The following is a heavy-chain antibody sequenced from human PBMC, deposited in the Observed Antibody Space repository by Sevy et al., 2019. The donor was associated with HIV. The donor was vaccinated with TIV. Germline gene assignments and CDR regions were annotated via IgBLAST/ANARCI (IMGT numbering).Heavy chain of an antibody. Sequence: SETLSLTCTVSGGSISSSSYYWGWIRQPPGKGLEWIGSIYYSGSTYYNPSLKSRVTISVDTSKNQFSLKLSSVTAAGTAVYYCARHGDFWSGYYPYYYYGMDVWGQGTTVTVSS. CDR2: IYYSGST. D-gene: IGHD3-3*01. V-gene: IGHV4-39*01. CDR1: GGSISSSSYY. CDR3: ARHGDFWSGYYPYYYYGMDV. J-gene: IGHJ6*02.